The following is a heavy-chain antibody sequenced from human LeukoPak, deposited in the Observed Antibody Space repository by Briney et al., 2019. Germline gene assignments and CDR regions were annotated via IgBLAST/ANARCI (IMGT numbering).Heavy chain of an antibody. CDR1: GITFSSHA. J-gene: IGHJ6*03. D-gene: IGHD5-24*01. V-gene: IGHV3-23*01. CDR2: ISGSGGHT. CDR3: AKGGAATMRDGYNYYYYYMEV. Sequence: GGSLRLSCAASGITFSSHAMSWVRQAPGKGLEWVSLISGSGGHTYYGDSVKGRFAISRDNSTNRLYLQMNSLRPEDTAVYYCAKGGAATMRDGYNYYYYYMEVWGRGTTVTVSS.